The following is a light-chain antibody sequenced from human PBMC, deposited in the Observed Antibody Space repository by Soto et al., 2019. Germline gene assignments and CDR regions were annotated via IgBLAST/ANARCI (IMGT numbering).Light chain of an antibody. CDR3: LQGTHWPPT. CDR2: QVS. J-gene: IGKJ4*01. Sequence: DVVMTQSPLSLPVTLGQPASFSCKSSQSLAYSDGNTYLSWFQQRPGQSPRRLIYQVSKRDSWVTDRFSGSGSGTYFTLRISRVEAEDVGIYCCLQGTHWPPTFGGGTKGEIK. CDR1: QSLAYSDGNTY. V-gene: IGKV2-30*01.